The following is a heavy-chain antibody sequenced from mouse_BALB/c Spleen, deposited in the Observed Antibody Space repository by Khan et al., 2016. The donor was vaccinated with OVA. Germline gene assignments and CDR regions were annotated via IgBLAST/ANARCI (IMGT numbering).Heavy chain of an antibody. J-gene: IGHJ3*01. D-gene: IGHD2-4*01. Sequence: QVQLKESGPGLVAPSQSLSITCTVSGFSLSNYGIHWVRQPPGKGLEWLGVIWTGGITNYNSAFMSRLIISKDNSKSQVFLKMNRLQIDDTAIYYCARSYDYDVEGFAYWGQGTLVTVST. CDR2: IWTGGIT. V-gene: IGHV2-9*02. CDR1: GFSLSNYG. CDR3: ARSYDYDVEGFAY.